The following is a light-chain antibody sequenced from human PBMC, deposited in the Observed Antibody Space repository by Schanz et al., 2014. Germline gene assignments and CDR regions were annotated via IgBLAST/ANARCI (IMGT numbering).Light chain of an antibody. Sequence: DIQMTQSPSTLSASVGDRVTITCRASQSISSWLAWYQQKPGKAPKLLIYDASSLESGVPSRFSGSGSGTDFTLTISSLQPDDFATYLCQQYSSSSPMTFGPGTRVEIK. CDR2: DAS. J-gene: IGKJ1*01. V-gene: IGKV1-5*01. CDR1: QSISSW. CDR3: QQYSSSSPMT.